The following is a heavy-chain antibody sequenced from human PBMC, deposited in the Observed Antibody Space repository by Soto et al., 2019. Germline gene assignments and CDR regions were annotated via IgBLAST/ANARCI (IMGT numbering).Heavy chain of an antibody. D-gene: IGHD3-22*01. J-gene: IGHJ3*02. V-gene: IGHV1-18*01. CDR2: ISAYNGNT. Sequence: ASVKVSCKASGYTFTSYGISWVRQAPGQGLEWMGWISAYNGNTNYAQKLQGRVTMTTDTSTSTAYMELRSLRSDDTAVYYCARAYYYDSSGLAFDIWGQGTMVTVSS. CDR3: ARAYYYDSSGLAFDI. CDR1: GYTFTSYG.